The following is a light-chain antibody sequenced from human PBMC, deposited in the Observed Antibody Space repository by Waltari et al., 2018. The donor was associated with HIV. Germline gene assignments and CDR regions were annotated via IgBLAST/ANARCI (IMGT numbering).Light chain of an antibody. Sequence: QSALTQPASVSGSPGQSITISCTGTSSDIGIYNSVSWYQQHPGKAPKLLIYEVNNRPSGVSDRSSGSKSGNTASLSSSGLQAEDEADYYCTSYTTRSTVIFGGGTSVTVL. CDR3: TSYTTRSTVI. CDR2: EVN. J-gene: IGLJ2*01. CDR1: SSDIGIYNS. V-gene: IGLV2-14*01.